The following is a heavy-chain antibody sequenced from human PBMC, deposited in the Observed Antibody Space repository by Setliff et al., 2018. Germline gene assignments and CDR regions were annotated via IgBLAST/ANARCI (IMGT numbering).Heavy chain of an antibody. CDR2: ISDSSFHI. Sequence: LRLSCAASAFPFSISSMHWVRQAPGKGLEWVSSISDSSFHIYYSDSVKGRFTISRDNVKNSLYLQMNSLRADDTAVYYCARSAANGGHDPFDIWGQGTLVTVSS. D-gene: IGHD6-25*01. CDR1: AFPFSISS. CDR3: ARSAANGGHDPFDI. V-gene: IGHV3-21*01. J-gene: IGHJ3*02.